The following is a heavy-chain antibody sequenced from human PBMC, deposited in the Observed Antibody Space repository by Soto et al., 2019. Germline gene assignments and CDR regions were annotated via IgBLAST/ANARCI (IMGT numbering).Heavy chain of an antibody. CDR3: AKDLISAVGKPRFDY. D-gene: IGHD6-19*01. CDR2: ISGSAGGT. Sequence: EVQPLESGGDLVQPGGSLRLSCAASGFTFSNYAMSWVRQAPGKGLEWVSTISGSAGGTYYADSVKGRCTISRDNSKNTLYLQMNSLRAEDTAVYYCAKDLISAVGKPRFDYWGQGTLVSVSS. J-gene: IGHJ4*02. V-gene: IGHV3-23*01. CDR1: GFTFSNYA.